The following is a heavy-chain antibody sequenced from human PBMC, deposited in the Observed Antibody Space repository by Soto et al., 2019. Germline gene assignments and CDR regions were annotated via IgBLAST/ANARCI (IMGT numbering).Heavy chain of an antibody. Sequence: PGGSLRLSCGASGFTFSSYWMSWVRQAPGKALECVANIQHDGRETFDVDSVKGRFTISRDNSNNTLYLQMDRLGVEDTAVYYCGRGTSHYYYAHVWYWGLGALVTVSS. CDR3: GRGTSHYYYAHVWY. J-gene: IGHJ1*01. D-gene: IGHD3-16*01. CDR2: IQHDGRET. CDR1: GFTFSSYW. V-gene: IGHV3-7*03.